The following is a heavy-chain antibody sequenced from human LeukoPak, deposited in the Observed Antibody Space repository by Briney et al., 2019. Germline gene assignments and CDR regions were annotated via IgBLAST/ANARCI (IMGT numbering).Heavy chain of an antibody. CDR1: GYAFAGQY. CDR3: ARAEGRISYFDS. CDR2: INPNSGTT. V-gene: IGHV1-2*02. D-gene: IGHD2/OR15-2a*01. Sequence: ASVKVSCKASGYAFAGQYMHWVRQAPGQGLEWMGWINPNSGTTNYSPNFQGRVTMTRDTSITTAYMELSRLRSDDTAVYYCARAEGRISYFDSWGQGTLVTVSS. J-gene: IGHJ4*02.